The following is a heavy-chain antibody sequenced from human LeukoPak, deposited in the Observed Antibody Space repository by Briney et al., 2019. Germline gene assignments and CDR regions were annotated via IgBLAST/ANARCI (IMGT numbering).Heavy chain of an antibody. Sequence: PGGSLRLSCAASGFTFSDYYMGCIRQAPGKGLECVSYMSGSGSDIYYADSVKGRFTISRDNGRNSLCLQMNSLRAEDTAVYYCARDIVAPGLFFDSWGQGTLVTVSS. CDR2: MSGSGSDI. D-gene: IGHD5-12*01. CDR1: GFTFSDYY. V-gene: IGHV3-11*04. CDR3: ARDIVAPGLFFDS. J-gene: IGHJ4*02.